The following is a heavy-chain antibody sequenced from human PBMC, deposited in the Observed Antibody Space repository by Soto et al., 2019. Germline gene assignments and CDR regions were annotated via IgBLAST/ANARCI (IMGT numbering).Heavy chain of an antibody. CDR1: GINYNTYA. CDR3: ARAISGYVT. J-gene: IGHJ4*02. CDR2: INAGNGDT. Sequence: QVQLVQSGAEMKKPGASVKLSCKTSGINYNTYAIHWVRQAPGQGLEWMGWINAGNGDTRYSQNFQGRVTLTRDTSASTVYMHLDSLKSEDTGVYYCARAISGYVTWGQGTLVTVSS. D-gene: IGHD5-12*01. V-gene: IGHV1-3*01.